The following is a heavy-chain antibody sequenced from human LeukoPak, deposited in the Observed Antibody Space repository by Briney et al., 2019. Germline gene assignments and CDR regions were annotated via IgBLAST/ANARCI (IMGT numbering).Heavy chain of an antibody. CDR1: GYTFSSYG. Sequence: GASVKVSCKTSGYTFSSYGITWVRQAPGQGLEWMGWISANSGKTYYAQKFQGRVTMTTDTSTSTAYMELRSLRSDDTAVYYCARPNNYYDDNGYYNYFDPWGQGTLVTVSS. D-gene: IGHD3-22*01. CDR2: ISANSGKT. V-gene: IGHV1-18*01. CDR3: ARPNNYYDDNGYYNYFDP. J-gene: IGHJ5*02.